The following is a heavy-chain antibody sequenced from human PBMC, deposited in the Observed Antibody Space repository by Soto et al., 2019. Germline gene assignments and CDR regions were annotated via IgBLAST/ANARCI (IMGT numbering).Heavy chain of an antibody. V-gene: IGHV3-30-3*01. Sequence: QVQLVESGGGVVQPGRSLRLSCAASGFTFSSYAMHWVRQAPGKGLEWVAVISYDGSNKYYADSVKGRFTISRDNSKNTMYLQMNSLRAEDTAVYYCARETYYDSSGYYSRDAFDIWGQGTMVTVSS. CDR3: ARETYYDSSGYYSRDAFDI. CDR1: GFTFSSYA. D-gene: IGHD3-22*01. J-gene: IGHJ3*02. CDR2: ISYDGSNK.